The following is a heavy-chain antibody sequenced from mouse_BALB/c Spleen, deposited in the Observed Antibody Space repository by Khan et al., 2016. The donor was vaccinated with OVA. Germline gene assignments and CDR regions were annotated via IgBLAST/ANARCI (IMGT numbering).Heavy chain of an antibody. D-gene: IGHD2-1*01. CDR2: ISSDSITL. V-gene: IGHV5-17*02. Sequence: EVQGVESGGGLVQPGGSRKLSCAASGFTFSSFGMHWVRQAPEQGLEWVAYISSDSITLYYADTVKGRVTISRDNPRNTLFLQMTSLRSEDTAIYDGARGNWAWFAYWGQGTLVTVSA. CDR1: GFTFSSFG. J-gene: IGHJ3*01. CDR3: ARGNWAWFAY.